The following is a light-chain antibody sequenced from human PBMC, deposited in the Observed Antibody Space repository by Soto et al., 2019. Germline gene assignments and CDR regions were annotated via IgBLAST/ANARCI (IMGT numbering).Light chain of an antibody. CDR3: QQYYSTPPT. Sequence: IVMTQSPDSLAVSLVERATINCKSSQNVLYSSNNKNYLAWYQQKPGQPPKLLIYWASTRESGVPDRFSGSGSGTDFTLTISSLQAEDVAVYYCQQYYSTPPTFGQGTKVDIK. J-gene: IGKJ1*01. CDR1: QNVLYSSNNKNY. CDR2: WAS. V-gene: IGKV4-1*01.